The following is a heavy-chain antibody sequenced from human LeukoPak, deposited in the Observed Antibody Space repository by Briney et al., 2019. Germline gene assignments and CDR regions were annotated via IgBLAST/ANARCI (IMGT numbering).Heavy chain of an antibody. J-gene: IGHJ4*02. V-gene: IGHV3-74*01. CDR2: ISSDGIST. CDR1: GFTFSTYW. CDR3: VKDGSGSYYTYYFDY. D-gene: IGHD3-10*01. Sequence: GGSLRLSCAGSGFTFSTYWMHWVRQAPGKGLVWVSRISSDGISTFYADSVKGRFTISRDNAKNTLYMQMSSLRAEDTAVYYCVKDGSGSYYTYYFDYWGQGTLVTVSS.